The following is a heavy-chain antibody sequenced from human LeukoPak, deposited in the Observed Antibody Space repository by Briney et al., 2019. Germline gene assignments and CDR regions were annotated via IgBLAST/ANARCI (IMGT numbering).Heavy chain of an antibody. CDR3: ARDSSVSDAFDI. J-gene: IGHJ3*02. CDR2: IYYSGST. V-gene: IGHV4-59*01. Sequence: SETLSLTCTVSGGSISSYYWSWIRQPPGKGLEWIGYIYYSGSTNYNPSLKSRVTISEDTSKNQFSLKLSSVTAADTAVYYCARDSSVSDAFDIWGQGTMVTVSS. CDR1: GGSISSYY.